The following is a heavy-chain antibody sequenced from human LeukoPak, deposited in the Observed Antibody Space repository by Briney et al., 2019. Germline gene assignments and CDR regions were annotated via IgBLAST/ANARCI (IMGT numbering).Heavy chain of an antibody. D-gene: IGHD4-17*01. Sequence: PGGSLRLSCSGSGFTFSIYAIHWVRQAPGKGLEWVAKINQDGSEKYYVDSVEGRFAISRDNAKNSLYLQVNSLRVEDTAVYYCARELRPDPFDIWGQGTLVTVSS. V-gene: IGHV3-7*04. CDR1: GFTFSIYA. CDR3: ARELRPDPFDI. J-gene: IGHJ3*02. CDR2: INQDGSEK.